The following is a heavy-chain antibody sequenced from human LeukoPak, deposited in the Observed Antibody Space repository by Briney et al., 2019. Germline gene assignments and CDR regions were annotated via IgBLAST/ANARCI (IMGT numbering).Heavy chain of an antibody. J-gene: IGHJ1*01. CDR2: ISGDGGST. CDR3: AKEPVTSLDAEYFQH. V-gene: IGHV3-43*02. Sequence: GGSLRLSCVASGFTFDDYAMHWVRQAPGKGLEWVSLISGDGGSTYYADSVKGRFTISRDNSKNSLYLQMNSLRTEDTALYYCAKEPVTSLDAEYFQHWGQGTLVTVSS. D-gene: IGHD4-17*01. CDR1: GFTFDDYA.